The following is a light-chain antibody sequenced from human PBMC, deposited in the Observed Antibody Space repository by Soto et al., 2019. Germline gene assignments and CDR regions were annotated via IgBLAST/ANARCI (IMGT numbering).Light chain of an antibody. V-gene: IGKV1-39*01. CDR1: QSISTS. Sequence: IQMTQSPSSLSASVGDRVTITCRTSQSISTSLNWYQHKPGKAPKLLIYAAFSLQCGAPSRFSGSGSGTDFKLTISSLQPDDFATYYCQQSYSIPWTFGLGTKVERK. CDR3: QQSYSIPWT. CDR2: AAF. J-gene: IGKJ1*01.